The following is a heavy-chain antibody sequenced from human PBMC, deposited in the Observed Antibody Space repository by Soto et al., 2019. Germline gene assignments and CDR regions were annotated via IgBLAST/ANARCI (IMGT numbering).Heavy chain of an antibody. J-gene: IGHJ4*02. D-gene: IGHD6-19*01. V-gene: IGHV4-30-2*01. Sequence: PSETLSLTCAVSGGSISSGGSSWSWIRQPPGKGLEWIGYIYHSGSTYYNPSLKSRVTISVDRPKNQFSLKLSSVTAADTAVYYCARAGDSSGPVALGYWGQGTLVTVS. CDR2: IYHSGST. CDR3: ARAGDSSGPVALGY. CDR1: GGSISSGGSS.